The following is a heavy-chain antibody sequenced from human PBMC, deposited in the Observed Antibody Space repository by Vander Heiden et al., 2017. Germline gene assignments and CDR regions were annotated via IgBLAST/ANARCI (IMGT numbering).Heavy chain of an antibody. V-gene: IGHV4-59*01. Sequence: QVQLQESGPGLVKPSETLSLTCTVPGGSISSYYWSWIRQPPGKGLEWIGYIYYSGSTNYNPSLKSRVTISVDTSKNQFSLKLSSVTAADTAVYYCARGPSRSNWFDPWGQGTLVTVSS. J-gene: IGHJ5*02. D-gene: IGHD3-10*01. CDR1: GGSISSYY. CDR3: ARGPSRSNWFDP. CDR2: IYYSGST.